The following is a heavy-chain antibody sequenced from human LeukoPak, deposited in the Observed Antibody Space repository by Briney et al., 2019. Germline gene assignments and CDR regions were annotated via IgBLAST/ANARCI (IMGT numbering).Heavy chain of an antibody. D-gene: IGHD3-22*01. J-gene: IGHJ4*02. CDR2: ISAYNGNT. V-gene: IGHV1-18*01. CDR1: GYTFTSYG. Sequence: ASVKVSCKASGYTFTSYGISWVRQAPGQGLEWMGWISAYNGNTNYAQKLQGGVTMTTDTSTSTAYMELRSLRSDDTAVYYCARDQAKTYYYDSSGYGYWGQGTLVTVSS. CDR3: ARDQAKTYYYDSSGYGY.